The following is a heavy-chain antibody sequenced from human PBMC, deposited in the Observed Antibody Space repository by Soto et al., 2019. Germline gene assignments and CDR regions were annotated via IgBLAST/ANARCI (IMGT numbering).Heavy chain of an antibody. Sequence: GEPLKISCKGSGYSFTSYWIGWVRQMPGKGLEWMGIIYPGDSDTRYSPSFQGQITISADKSISTAYLQWSSLKASDAAMYYCASSYYYDSSGSLDAFDIWGQGTMVTVSS. CDR1: GYSFTSYW. CDR3: ASSYYYDSSGSLDAFDI. D-gene: IGHD3-22*01. J-gene: IGHJ3*02. V-gene: IGHV5-51*01. CDR2: IYPGDSDT.